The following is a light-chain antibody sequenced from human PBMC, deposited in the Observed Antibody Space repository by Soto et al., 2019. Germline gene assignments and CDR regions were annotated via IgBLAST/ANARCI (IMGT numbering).Light chain of an antibody. V-gene: IGLV2-14*01. CDR3: SSYTAKSSLI. CDR1: MRDVGAYNL. J-gene: IGLJ2*01. CDR2: EVR. Sequence: QSALTQPASVSGSPGQSITISCAGTMRDVGAYNLVSWYQQPPGRAPQLIIYEVRHRPSGISFRFSGSKSGNTASLTISGLNAEDEADYYCSSYTAKSSLIFGGGTKLTVL.